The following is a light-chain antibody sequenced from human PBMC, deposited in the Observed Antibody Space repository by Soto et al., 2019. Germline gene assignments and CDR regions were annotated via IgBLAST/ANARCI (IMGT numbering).Light chain of an antibody. Sequence: DIVMTQSPPSLPVTPGEPASMSCRSSQSLLYSNGHNYLDWYVQKPGQSPQLLIYLGSTRASGVPDRFSGSGSGTDFTLKISRVEAEEVGVYYGMQGLQTPPTFGGGTKVDIK. CDR3: MQGLQTPPT. V-gene: IGKV2-28*01. J-gene: IGKJ4*01. CDR1: QSLLYSNGHNY. CDR2: LGS.